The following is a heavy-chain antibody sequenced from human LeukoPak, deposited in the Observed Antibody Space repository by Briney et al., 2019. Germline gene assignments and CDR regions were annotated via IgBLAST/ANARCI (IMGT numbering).Heavy chain of an antibody. V-gene: IGHV1-69*04. J-gene: IGHJ6*02. D-gene: IGHD5-24*01. Sequence: SVKVPCKASGGTFSSYAISWVRQAPGQGLEWMGRIIPIFGIANYAQKFQGRVTITADKSTSTAYMELSSLRSEDTAVYYCARVEMATTSRGYYYYYYGMDVWGQGTTVTVSS. CDR1: GGTFSSYA. CDR3: ARVEMATTSRGYYYYYYGMDV. CDR2: IIPIFGIA.